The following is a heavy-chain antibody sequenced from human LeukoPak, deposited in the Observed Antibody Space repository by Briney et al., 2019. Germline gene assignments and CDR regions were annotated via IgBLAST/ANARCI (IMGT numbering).Heavy chain of an antibody. Sequence: SETLSLTCTVSGDSISSYYWSWIRQPPGKGLEWIGYIYYSGSTNYNPSLKSRVTISVDTSKNQFSLKLSSVTAADTAVYYCAREGGRFGELLYAFDIWGQGTMVTVSS. CDR3: AREGGRFGELLYAFDI. J-gene: IGHJ3*02. D-gene: IGHD3-10*01. CDR2: IYYSGST. CDR1: GDSISSYY. V-gene: IGHV4-59*01.